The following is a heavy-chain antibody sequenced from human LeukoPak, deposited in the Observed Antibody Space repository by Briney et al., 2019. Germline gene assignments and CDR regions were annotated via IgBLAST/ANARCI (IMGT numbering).Heavy chain of an antibody. J-gene: IGHJ4*02. D-gene: IGHD2-2*01. CDR2: IKQDGGQK. CDR3: ASRRRMGSSTSCFDS. Sequence: GGSLRLSCAASGFTFNSYWMSWVRQAPGKGLEWVANIKQDGGQKYYVDSVKGRFTISRDNAKNSLYLQMNSLRAEDTAVYYCASRRRMGSSTSCFDSWGQGTLVTVSS. CDR1: GFTFNSYW. V-gene: IGHV3-7*01.